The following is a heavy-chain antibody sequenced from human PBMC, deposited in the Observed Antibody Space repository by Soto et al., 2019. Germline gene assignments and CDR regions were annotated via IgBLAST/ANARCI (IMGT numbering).Heavy chain of an antibody. CDR2: ITHTGGF. V-gene: IGHV4-34*01. J-gene: IGHJ6*02. D-gene: IGHD2-2*01. CDR1: GGSFTDYY. Sequence: QGQLQQWGAGRLKPSETLTLTCAVYGGSFTDYYWSWIRQPPGKGLEWIGEITHTGGFDSNPSLASRATISVDTTKNQFSLKLSSVTTADTALYYCARGRQRPSAAYKGHGYYGMDVWGQGTTVTVSS. CDR3: ARGRQRPSAAYKGHGYYGMDV.